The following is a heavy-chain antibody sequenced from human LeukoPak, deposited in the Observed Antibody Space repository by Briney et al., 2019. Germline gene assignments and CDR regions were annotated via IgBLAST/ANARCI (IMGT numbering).Heavy chain of an antibody. CDR2: IWYDGSNK. J-gene: IGHJ4*02. Sequence: PGRSLRLSCAASGFTFSSYGMHWVRQAPGKGLEGVAVIWYDGSNKYYADSVKGRFTISRDNSKNTLYLQMNSLRAEDTAVYYCAKVIGYSYGPVFDYWGQGTLVTVSS. CDR1: GFTFSSYG. CDR3: AKVIGYSYGPVFDY. D-gene: IGHD5-18*01. V-gene: IGHV3-33*06.